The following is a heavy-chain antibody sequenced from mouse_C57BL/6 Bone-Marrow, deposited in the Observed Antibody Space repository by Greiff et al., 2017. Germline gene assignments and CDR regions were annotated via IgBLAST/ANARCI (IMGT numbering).Heavy chain of an antibody. V-gene: IGHV1-18*01. CDR2: INPNNGGT. CDR1: GYTFTDYN. J-gene: IGHJ1*03. CDR3: ARSYYYGSSPWYFDV. D-gene: IGHD1-1*01. Sequence: EVQLQQSGPELVKPGASVKIPCKASGYTFTDYNMDWVKQSHGKSLEWIGDINPNNGGTIYNQKFKGKATLTVDKSSSTAYMELRSLTSEDTAVYYCARSYYYGSSPWYFDVWGTGTTGTVSS.